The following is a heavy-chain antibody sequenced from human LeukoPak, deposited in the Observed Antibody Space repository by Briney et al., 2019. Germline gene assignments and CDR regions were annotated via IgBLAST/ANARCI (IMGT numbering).Heavy chain of an antibody. J-gene: IGHJ6*02. CDR3: ARDRDYYGMDV. CDR1: GFTFSSYG. Sequence: GGSLRLSCAASGFTFSSYGMHWVRQAPGKGLEWVAVISYDGSNKYYADSVKGRFTISRDNSKNTLYLQMNSLRAEDTAVYYCARDRDYYGMDVWGQGTTVTVSS. CDR2: ISYDGSNK. V-gene: IGHV3-30*03.